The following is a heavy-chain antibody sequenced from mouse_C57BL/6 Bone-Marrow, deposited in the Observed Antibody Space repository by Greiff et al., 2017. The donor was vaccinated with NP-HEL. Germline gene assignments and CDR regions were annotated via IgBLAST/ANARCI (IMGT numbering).Heavy chain of an antibody. CDR3: ARNGLRPYYFDY. CDR1: GYTFTSYW. J-gene: IGHJ2*01. CDR2: INPNSGST. D-gene: IGHD2-4*01. Sequence: VKLQQPGAELVKPGASVKLSCKASGYTFTSYWMHWVKQRPGQGLEWIGMINPNSGSTNYNEKFKGKATLTVDKSSSTAYMQLSSLTSEDSAVYYCARNGLRPYYFDYWGQGTTLTVSS. V-gene: IGHV1-64*01.